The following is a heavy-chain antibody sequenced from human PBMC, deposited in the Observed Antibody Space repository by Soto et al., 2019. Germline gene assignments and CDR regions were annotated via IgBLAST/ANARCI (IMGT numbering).Heavy chain of an antibody. CDR2: IMTVFPTA. V-gene: IGHV1-69*12. D-gene: IGHD3-3*02. CDR1: GGTFRTSA. Sequence: QVQLVQSGAEVKKPGSSVKVSCKTSGGTFRTSAISWVRQAPGQGLEWMGGIMTVFPTADYAQKFQGRVTITADESTSTAYMELSSLRSEDTAVYYCARDKDRQQLGGNYYYIMDVWGQGTTVTVSS. CDR3: ARDKDRQQLGGNYYYIMDV. J-gene: IGHJ6*01.